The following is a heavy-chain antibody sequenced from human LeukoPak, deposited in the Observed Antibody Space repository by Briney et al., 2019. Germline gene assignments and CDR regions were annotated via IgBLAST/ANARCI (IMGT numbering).Heavy chain of an antibody. CDR1: GYTFTSYD. CDR2: MNPNSGNT. CDR3: ARYGSAVHDYGDYVAEDS. D-gene: IGHD4-17*01. Sequence: ASVKVSCKASGYTFTSYDINWVRQATGQGLEWMGWMNPNSGNTGYAQKFQGRVTMTRNTSISTAYMELSSLRSEDTAVYYCARYGSAVHDYGDYVAEDSWAQGTLVTVSS. J-gene: IGHJ4*02. V-gene: IGHV1-8*01.